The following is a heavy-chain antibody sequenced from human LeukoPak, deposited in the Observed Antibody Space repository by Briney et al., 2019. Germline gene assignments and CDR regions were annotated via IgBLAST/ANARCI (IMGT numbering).Heavy chain of an antibody. Sequence: SETLSLTCAVYGGSFSGYYWSWIRQPPGKGLEWIGEINHSGSTNYNPSLKSRVTISVDTSKNQFSLKLSSVTAADTAVYYCARGRGYYDYVWGSYRHDKYFDYWGQGTLVTVSS. CDR2: INHSGST. D-gene: IGHD3-16*02. V-gene: IGHV4-34*01. CDR3: ARGRGYYDYVWGSYRHDKYFDY. CDR1: GGSFSGYY. J-gene: IGHJ4*02.